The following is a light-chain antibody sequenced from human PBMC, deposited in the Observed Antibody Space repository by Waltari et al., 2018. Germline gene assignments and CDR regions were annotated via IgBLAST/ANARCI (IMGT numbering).Light chain of an antibody. CDR3: SSYTSSGTPWV. CDR2: DVS. Sequence: QSALTQPASVSGSPGQSITISCTGHTSDIGGSNYVSWYQEHPGRAPTLMIFDVSDRPSGVSNRFSGSKSGNTASLTISGLQADDEADYYCSSYTSSGTPWVFGGGTKLTVL. V-gene: IGLV2-14*03. J-gene: IGLJ3*02. CDR1: TSDIGGSNY.